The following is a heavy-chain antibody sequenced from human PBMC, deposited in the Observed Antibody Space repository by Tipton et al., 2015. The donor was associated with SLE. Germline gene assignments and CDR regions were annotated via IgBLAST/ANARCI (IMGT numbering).Heavy chain of an antibody. J-gene: IGHJ3*02. Sequence: TLSLTCAVSGYSISSGYYWGWIRQPAGKGLEWIGRIYTSGSTNYNPSLKSRVTMSVDTSKNQFSLKLSSVTAADTAVYYCARETPPGEVVVPAAAFDIWGQGTMITVSS. CDR1: GYSISSGYY. CDR3: ARETPPGEVVVPAAAFDI. V-gene: IGHV4-61*02. CDR2: IYTSGST. D-gene: IGHD2-2*01.